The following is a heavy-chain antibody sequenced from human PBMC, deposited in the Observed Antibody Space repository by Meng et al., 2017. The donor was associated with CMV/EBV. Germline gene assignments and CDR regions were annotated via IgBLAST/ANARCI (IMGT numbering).Heavy chain of an antibody. CDR2: ISAYNGNT. CDR1: GYAFTSYG. J-gene: IGHJ4*02. CDR3: ARGPGVVVPAATDY. Sequence: ASVKVSCKASGYAFTSYGISWVRQAPGQGLEWMGWISAYNGNTNYAQKLQGRVTMTTDTSTSTAYMELRSLRSDDTAVYYCARGPGVVVPAATDYWGQGTLVTVSS. V-gene: IGHV1-18*01. D-gene: IGHD2-2*01.